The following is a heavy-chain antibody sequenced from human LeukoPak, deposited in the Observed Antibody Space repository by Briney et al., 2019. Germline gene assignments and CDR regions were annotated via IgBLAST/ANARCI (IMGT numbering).Heavy chain of an antibody. V-gene: IGHV3-7*01. CDR1: GFTFSSYW. D-gene: IGHD5-18*01. CDR2: IKQDGSEK. Sequence: QPGGSLRLSCAASGFTFSSYWMSWVRQAPGKGLEWVANIKQDGSEKYYVDSVKGRFTIARDNAKNTLYLQMNSLRAEDTAVYYCAKSGYHRYGMDVWGQGTTVTVSS. CDR3: AKSGYHRYGMDV. J-gene: IGHJ6*02.